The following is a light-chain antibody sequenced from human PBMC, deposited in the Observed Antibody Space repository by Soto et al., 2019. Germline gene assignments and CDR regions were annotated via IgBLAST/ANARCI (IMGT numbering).Light chain of an antibody. CDR2: GAS. CDR3: QQYGSSGT. Sequence: IGLAHTTGSQCLLGEARGNLSWRASQSVSNNYLAWYQQKPGQAPRLLIYGASNRATGIPDRFSGSGSGTDFTLTISRLEPEDFAVYYCQQYGSSGTCGQGTKGAIK. CDR1: QSVSNNY. J-gene: IGKJ1*01. V-gene: IGKV3-20*01.